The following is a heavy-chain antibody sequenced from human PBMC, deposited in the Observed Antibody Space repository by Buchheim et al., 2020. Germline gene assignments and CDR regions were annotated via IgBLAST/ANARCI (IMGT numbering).Heavy chain of an antibody. D-gene: IGHD5-18*01. V-gene: IGHV1-2*02. CDR1: GYTFTDYY. CDR2: INPNSRDT. Sequence: QVQLVQSGAEVKNPGASVKVSCKASGYTFTDYYIHWVRQAPGQGPEWLGWINPNSRDTNFAQKFQGRITMTGDTSISTAYMDLSSLTSDDTALYYCARNPVDIAMGLDYWGQGTL. J-gene: IGHJ4*02. CDR3: ARNPVDIAMGLDY.